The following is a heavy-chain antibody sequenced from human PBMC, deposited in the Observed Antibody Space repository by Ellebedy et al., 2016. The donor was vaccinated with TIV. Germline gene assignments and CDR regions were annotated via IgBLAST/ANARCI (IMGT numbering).Heavy chain of an antibody. Sequence: SETLSLXCTVSGGSISSSSYYWGWIRQPPGKGLEWIGSIYYSGSTYYNPSLKSRVTISVDTSKNQFSLKLSSVTAADTAVYYCASEMGATVHYWGQGTLVTVSS. CDR1: GGSISSSSYY. CDR3: ASEMGATVHY. V-gene: IGHV4-39*01. CDR2: IYYSGST. J-gene: IGHJ4*02. D-gene: IGHD1-26*01.